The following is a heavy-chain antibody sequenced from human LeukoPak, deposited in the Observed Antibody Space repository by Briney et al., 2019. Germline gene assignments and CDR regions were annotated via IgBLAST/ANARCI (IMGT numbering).Heavy chain of an antibody. J-gene: IGHJ6*03. CDR1: GGSISSYY. CDR3: AKDGDVVVAYYYMDV. CDR2: IYYSGST. D-gene: IGHD2-15*01. V-gene: IGHV4-59*01. Sequence: PSETLSLTCTVSGGSISSYYWSWIRQPPGKGLEWIGYIYYSGSTNYNPSLKSRVTISVDTSKNQFSLKLSSVTTADTAVYYCAKDGDVVVAYYYMDVWGKGTTVTISS.